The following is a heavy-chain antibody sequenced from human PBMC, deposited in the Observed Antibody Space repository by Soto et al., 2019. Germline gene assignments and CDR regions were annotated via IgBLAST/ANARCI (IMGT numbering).Heavy chain of an antibody. CDR1: GFTFSDYA. V-gene: IGHV3-23*01. J-gene: IGHJ5*02. Sequence: EVQLLESGGGLVQPEGSLRLSCAASGFTFSDYAMSWVRQAPGKGLECLSLISGTGVPTLYAGSVKGRFSVSRDNSKNTLFLEMNDLRVDDTAIYYCAKSFCSSSSCFFLWVDPWGPGTLVTVSS. CDR2: ISGTGVPT. CDR3: AKSFCSSSSCFFLWVDP. D-gene: IGHD2-2*01.